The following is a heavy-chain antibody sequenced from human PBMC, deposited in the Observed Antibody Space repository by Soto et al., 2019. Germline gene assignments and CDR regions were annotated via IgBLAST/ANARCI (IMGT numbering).Heavy chain of an antibody. J-gene: IGHJ6*02. Sequence: QVQLQQWGAGLLKPSETLSLTCAVYGGSFSGYYWGWIRQPPGKGLEWIGEINHSGSTNYTPSLKSRVTISVDTSKNQFSLKLSSVTAADTAVYYCARGGYSRYYYYGMDVWGQGTTVTVSS. CDR2: INHSGST. CDR1: GGSFSGYY. CDR3: ARGGYSRYYYYGMDV. D-gene: IGHD4-4*01. V-gene: IGHV4-34*01.